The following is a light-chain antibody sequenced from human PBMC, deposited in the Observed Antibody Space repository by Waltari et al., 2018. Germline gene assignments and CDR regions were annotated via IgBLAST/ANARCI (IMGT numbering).Light chain of an antibody. CDR3: ATWDDSLNGRV. Sequence: QSVLTQPPLASGTPGQRVTISCSGNSSNIGINTVTWYQQRPGTAPKLLIYANYHRPSGVPDRFSASKSDTSASLAISGLQSEDEADYFCATWDDSLNGRVFGGGTKLAVL. J-gene: IGLJ3*02. CDR1: SSNIGINT. V-gene: IGLV1-44*01. CDR2: ANY.